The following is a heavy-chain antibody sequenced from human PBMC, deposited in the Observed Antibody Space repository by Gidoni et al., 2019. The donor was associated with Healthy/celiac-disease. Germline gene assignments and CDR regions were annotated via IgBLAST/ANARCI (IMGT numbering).Heavy chain of an antibody. J-gene: IGHJ6*02. CDR1: GFTFSSYA. CDR2: ISGSGGST. D-gene: IGHD2-2*01. Sequence: EVQLLESGGGLVQPGGSLRLSCAASGFTFSSYAMSWVRQAPGKGLEWVSAISGSGGSTYYADSVKGRFTISRDNSKNTLYLQMNSLRAEDTAVYYCAKEELVVVPAALKNYYGMDVWGQGTTVTVSS. V-gene: IGHV3-23*01. CDR3: AKEELVVVPAALKNYYGMDV.